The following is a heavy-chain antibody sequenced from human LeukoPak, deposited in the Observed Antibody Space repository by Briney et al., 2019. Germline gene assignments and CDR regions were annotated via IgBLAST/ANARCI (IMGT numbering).Heavy chain of an antibody. CDR2: ISAYNGNT. CDR1: GYTFTSYG. Sequence: ASVKVSCKASGYTFTSYGISWVRQAPGQGLEWMGWISAYNGNTNYAQKLQGRVTMTTDTSTSTAYMELRSLRSDDTAVYYCARSGSRLEWFGETMGYCDYWGQGTLVTVSS. D-gene: IGHD3-10*01. J-gene: IGHJ4*02. CDR3: ARSGSRLEWFGETMGYCDY. V-gene: IGHV1-18*01.